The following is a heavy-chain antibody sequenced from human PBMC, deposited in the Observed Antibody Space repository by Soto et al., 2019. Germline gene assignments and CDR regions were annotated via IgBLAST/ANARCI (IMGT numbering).Heavy chain of an antibody. Sequence: GASLKVSCKASGYTFTSSAMHWVRQAPGQRLEWLGWINAGNGNTIYSQTFQGRVTITRDTSASTVYMEVNSLRSEDTAVYYCARVNYDFWSGYSTPYYYYGMDVWGQGTTVTVSS. CDR3: ARVNYDFWSGYSTPYYYYGMDV. CDR2: INAGNGNT. CDR1: GYTFTSSA. J-gene: IGHJ6*02. V-gene: IGHV1-3*01. D-gene: IGHD3-3*01.